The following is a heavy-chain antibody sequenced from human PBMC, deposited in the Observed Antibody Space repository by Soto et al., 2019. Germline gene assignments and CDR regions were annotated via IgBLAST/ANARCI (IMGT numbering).Heavy chain of an antibody. CDR1: GYTFTSYV. D-gene: IGHD6-19*01. CDR2: ISAYNGNT. Sequence: ASVKVSCKASGYTFTSYVISWVRQAPGQGLEWMGWISAYNGNTNYAQKLQGRVTMTTDTSTSTAYMELRSLRSDDTAVYYCAVAGTAIYYYYGMDVWGQGTTVTVSS. CDR3: AVAGTAIYYYYGMDV. J-gene: IGHJ6*02. V-gene: IGHV1-18*01.